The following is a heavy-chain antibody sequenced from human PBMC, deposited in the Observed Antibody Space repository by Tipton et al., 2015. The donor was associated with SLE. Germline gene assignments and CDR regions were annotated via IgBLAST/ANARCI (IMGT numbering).Heavy chain of an antibody. CDR2: IYTSGST. CDR1: GGSFSGYY. V-gene: IGHV4-59*10. Sequence: TLSLTCAVYGGSFSGYYWSWIRQPAGKGLEWIGRIYTSGSTNYNPSLKSRVTMSVDTSKNQFSQKLSSVTAADSAVDYCAGGREGYNSDYCGQGTLVTVSS. J-gene: IGHJ4*02. D-gene: IGHD5-24*01. CDR3: AGGREGYNSDY.